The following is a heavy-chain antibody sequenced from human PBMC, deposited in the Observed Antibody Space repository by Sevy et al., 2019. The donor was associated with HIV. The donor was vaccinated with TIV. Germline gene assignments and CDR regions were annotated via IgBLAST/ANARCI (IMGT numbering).Heavy chain of an antibody. CDR2: IHYTGNT. V-gene: IGHV4-59*01. J-gene: IGHJ5*02. D-gene: IGHD5-12*01. CDR1: GGSISAYY. CDR3: ARAPPVRSGDDSLNWFAP. Sequence: SETLSLTCTVSGGSISAYYWSWIRQPPGKGLEWIGYIHYTGNTKYNPSLESRVTISVDTSKNQFSLKLSSVTAADTANSYCARAPPVRSGDDSLNWFAPWGQGTLVTVSS.